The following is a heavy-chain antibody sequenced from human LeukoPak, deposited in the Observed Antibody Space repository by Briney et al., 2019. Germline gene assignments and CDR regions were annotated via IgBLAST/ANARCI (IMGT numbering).Heavy chain of an antibody. V-gene: IGHV4-4*08. CDR2: IYSSGST. D-gene: IGHD2-21*01. CDR1: GGSISSYY. CDR3: ARDRDCYGGTDY. J-gene: IGHJ4*02. Sequence: SETLSLTCTVSGGSISSYYWSWIRQPPGKGLEWIGYIYSSGSTDYNPSLKSRVTISVDTSKNQFSLKLSSVTAADTAVYYCARDRDCYGGTDYWGQGTLVTVSS.